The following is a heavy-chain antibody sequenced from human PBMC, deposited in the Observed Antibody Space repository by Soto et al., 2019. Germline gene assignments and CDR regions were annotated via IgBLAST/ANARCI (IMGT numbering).Heavy chain of an antibody. D-gene: IGHD2-8*02. CDR1: GYNFSDYY. CDR2: VSPKSGGT. CDR3: AREISGGGTLNWFDP. V-gene: IGHV1-2*02. Sequence: ASVKVSCKASGYNFSDYYIHWVRQAPGQGLEWLGWVSPKSGGTNYAQKFKGRVTMTRDTSSNTVYMDLSGLKSDDTAVFYCAREISGGGTLNWFDPWGQGTLVTVSS. J-gene: IGHJ5*02.